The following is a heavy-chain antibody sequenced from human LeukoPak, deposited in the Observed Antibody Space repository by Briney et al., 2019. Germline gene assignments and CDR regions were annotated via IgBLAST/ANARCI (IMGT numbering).Heavy chain of an antibody. Sequence: PSETLSLTCTVSGGSISSSSYYWGWIRQPPGKGLVWIGSIYYSGSTYYNPSLKSRVTISVDTSKNQFSLKLSSVTAADTAVYYCARRQTLAAAGPGYDYWGQGTLVAVSS. CDR1: GGSISSSSYY. CDR2: IYYSGST. V-gene: IGHV4-39*01. D-gene: IGHD6-13*01. CDR3: ARRQTLAAAGPGYDY. J-gene: IGHJ4*02.